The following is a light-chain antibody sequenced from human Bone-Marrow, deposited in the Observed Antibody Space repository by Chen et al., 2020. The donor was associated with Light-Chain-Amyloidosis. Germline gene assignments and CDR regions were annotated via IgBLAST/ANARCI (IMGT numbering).Light chain of an antibody. CDR3: CSYAGSNTLV. V-gene: IGLV2-23*01. Sequence: QSALTQPASVSGSPGQSITISSTGTRSDVGSYNLVSWYQQHPGTAPKLLIYEGNKRPPGVSSRFSGSKSANTASLAISGLTAADEAYYYCCSYAGSNTLVFGGGTKLTVL. J-gene: IGLJ3*02. CDR1: RSDVGSYNL. CDR2: EGN.